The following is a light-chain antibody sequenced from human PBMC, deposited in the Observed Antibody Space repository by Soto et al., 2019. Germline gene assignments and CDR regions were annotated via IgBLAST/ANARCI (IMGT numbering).Light chain of an antibody. Sequence: QSALTQPASVSGSPGQSITLSCTGTSSDVGSYNLVSWYQQHPGKAPKLMIYEGSKRPSGVSNRFSGSKSGNTASLTISGLQAEDEADYYCCSYAGGSTLNVLFGGGTKLTVL. CDR3: CSYAGGSTLNVL. CDR1: SSDVGSYNL. J-gene: IGLJ2*01. CDR2: EGS. V-gene: IGLV2-23*01.